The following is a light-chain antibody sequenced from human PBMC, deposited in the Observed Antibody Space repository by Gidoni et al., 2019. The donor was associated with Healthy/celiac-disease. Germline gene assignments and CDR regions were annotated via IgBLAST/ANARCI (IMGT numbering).Light chain of an antibody. CDR1: QDISNY. Sequence: IQMTQSPSSLSASVGDRVTIPCQASQDISNYLNWYQQKPGKAPKHLIYDASNLETGVPSRFSGSGSGTDFTFTISSLQPEDIATYYCQQYDNLPPIFTFXPXTKVDIK. V-gene: IGKV1-33*01. CDR2: DAS. CDR3: QQYDNLPPIFT. J-gene: IGKJ3*01.